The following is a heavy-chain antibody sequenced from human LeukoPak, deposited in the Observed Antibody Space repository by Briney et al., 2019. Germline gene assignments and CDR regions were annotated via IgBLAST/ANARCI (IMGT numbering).Heavy chain of an antibody. V-gene: IGHV4-38-2*01. D-gene: IGHD3-10*01. CDR3: ASYYASGVSAYNYYGKDV. CDR1: GHSISTGYY. Sequence: SETLSLTCAVSGHSISTGYYWGWIRQPPGKGLEWIGSMSHNRGTYYNPSLKSRVTISMDTSKNQISLRLTSVTAADTAVYYCASYYASGVSAYNYYGKDVWGQGTTVTVSS. CDR2: MSHNRGT. J-gene: IGHJ6*02.